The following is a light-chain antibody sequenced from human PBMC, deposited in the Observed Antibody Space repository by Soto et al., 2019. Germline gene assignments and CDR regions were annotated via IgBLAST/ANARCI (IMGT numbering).Light chain of an antibody. CDR2: DAS. Sequence: DIQVTQSPPTLSASVGDRVTITCRSSQTISTWMAWYQQKPGKAPKLLVYDASTLQSGVASRFSGSGSGTEFTLIISGLQPDDSATYYCQHYTNTNNPWMFGQGTNVDSK. CDR1: QTISTW. J-gene: IGKJ1*01. CDR3: QHYTNTNNPWM. V-gene: IGKV1-5*01.